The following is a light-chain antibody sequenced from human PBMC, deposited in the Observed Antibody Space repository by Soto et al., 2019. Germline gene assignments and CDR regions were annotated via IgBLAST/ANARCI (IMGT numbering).Light chain of an antibody. J-gene: IGLJ1*01. CDR2: DVS. Sequence: QSVLTQPPSVSGSPGQSVTISCTGTSSDVGDYDYVSWYQQHPGKAPKLMIYDVSKRPSGVPDRFSGSKSGNTASLTISGLQAEDEADYYCCSYAGSYTYVFGRGTKVTVL. CDR1: SSDVGDYDY. V-gene: IGLV2-11*01. CDR3: CSYAGSYTYV.